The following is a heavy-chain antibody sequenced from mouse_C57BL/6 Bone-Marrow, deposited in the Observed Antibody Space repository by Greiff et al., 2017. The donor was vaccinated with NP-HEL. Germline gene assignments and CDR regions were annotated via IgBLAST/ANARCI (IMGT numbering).Heavy chain of an antibody. CDR3: ARKRDYGSSLYAMDY. D-gene: IGHD1-1*01. V-gene: IGHV2-2*01. J-gene: IGHJ4*01. CDR1: GFSLTSYG. Sequence: QVQLQQSGPGLVQPSQSLSITCTVSGFSLTSYGVHWVRQSPGKGLEWLGVIWRGGSTDYNAAFISRLSISKDNTKSQVFFKMNSLQADDTAIYYCARKRDYGSSLYAMDYWGQGTSVTVSS. CDR2: IWRGGST.